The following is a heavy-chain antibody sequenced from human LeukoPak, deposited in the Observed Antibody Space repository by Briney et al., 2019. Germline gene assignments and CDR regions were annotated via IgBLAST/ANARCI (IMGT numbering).Heavy chain of an antibody. CDR3: ARNDFWSGSDY. D-gene: IGHD3-3*01. CDR2: ISGSGGST. CDR1: GFTFSSYA. Sequence: GGSLRLSCAASGFTFSSYAMSWVRQAPGKGLGWVSAISGSGGSTYYADSVKGRFTISRDNSKNTLYLQMNSLRAEDTAVYYCARNDFWSGSDYWGQGTLVTVSS. V-gene: IGHV3-23*01. J-gene: IGHJ4*02.